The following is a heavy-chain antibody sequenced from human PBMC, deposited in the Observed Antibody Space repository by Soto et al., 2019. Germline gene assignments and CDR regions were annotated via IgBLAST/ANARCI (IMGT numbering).Heavy chain of an antibody. V-gene: IGHV4-59*08. D-gene: IGHD6-19*01. Sequence: SETLSLTCTVSGGSISSYYWSWIRQPPGKGLEWIGYIYYSGSTNYNPSLKSRVTISVDTSKNQFSLKLSSVTAADTAVYYCARHRPDSSGWYYFDDRGQGTSVTVSS. CDR1: GGSISSYY. CDR2: IYYSGST. J-gene: IGHJ4*02. CDR3: ARHRPDSSGWYYFDD.